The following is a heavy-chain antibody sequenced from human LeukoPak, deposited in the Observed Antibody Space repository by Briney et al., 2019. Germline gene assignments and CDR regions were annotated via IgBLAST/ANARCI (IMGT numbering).Heavy chain of an antibody. D-gene: IGHD2-15*01. CDR3: AKDICSGGSCLLEDDAFDI. V-gene: IGHV3-23*01. J-gene: IGHJ3*02. Sequence: PGGSLRLSCAASGFTFSSYAMSWVRQAPGKGLEWVSAISGSGGSTYYADSVKGRFTISRDNSKNTLYLQMNSLRAEDTAVYYCAKDICSGGSCLLEDDAFDIWGQGTMVTVSS. CDR1: GFTFSSYA. CDR2: ISGSGGST.